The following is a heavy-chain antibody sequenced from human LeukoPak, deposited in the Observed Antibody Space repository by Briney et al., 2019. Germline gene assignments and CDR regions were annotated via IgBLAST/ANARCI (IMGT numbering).Heavy chain of an antibody. V-gene: IGHV3-30*18. Sequence: GGSLRLSCAASGFTFSSYGMHWVRQAPGKGLEWVAVISYDGINKYYADSVKGRFTISRDNSKNTLYLQMNSLRAEDTAVYYCAKALTGNYAFDIWGQGTMVTVSS. D-gene: IGHD1-20*01. CDR1: GFTFSSYG. CDR2: ISYDGINK. J-gene: IGHJ3*02. CDR3: AKALTGNYAFDI.